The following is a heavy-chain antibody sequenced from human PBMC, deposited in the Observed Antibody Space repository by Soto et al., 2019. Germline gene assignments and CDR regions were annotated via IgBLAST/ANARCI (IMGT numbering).Heavy chain of an antibody. J-gene: IGHJ6*03. CDR3: GKGGSSYGPEWWYYYYMDV. D-gene: IGHD5-18*01. CDR1: GFTFSSYA. Sequence: EVQLLESGGGLVQPGGSLRLSCAASGFTFSSYAMSWVRQAPGKGLEWVSGISGSGSSTYYADSVKGRITISRDNSRNTLYLQMNSLRAEDTAVYYCGKGGSSYGPEWWYYYYMDVWGKGTTVTVSS. V-gene: IGHV3-23*01. CDR2: ISGSGSST.